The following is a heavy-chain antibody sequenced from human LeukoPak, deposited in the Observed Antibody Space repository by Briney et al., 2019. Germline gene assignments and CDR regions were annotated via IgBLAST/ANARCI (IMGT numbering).Heavy chain of an antibody. CDR3: ARAGFGYCSGGSCYSIYYYYGMDV. Sequence: PGRSRRLSCAASGFTFRTYGMHWVRQAPGKGLGWVAVILFVGSNKYYADSVKGRFTISRDNSKNTLYLQMNSLRAEDTAVYYCARAGFGYCSGGSCYSIYYYYGMDVWGQGTTVTVSS. CDR2: ILFVGSNK. D-gene: IGHD2-15*01. J-gene: IGHJ6*02. V-gene: IGHV3-33*01. CDR1: GFTFRTYG.